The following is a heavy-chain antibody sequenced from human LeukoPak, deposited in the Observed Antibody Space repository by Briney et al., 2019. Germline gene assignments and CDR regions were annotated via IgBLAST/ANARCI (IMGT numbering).Heavy chain of an antibody. J-gene: IGHJ5*02. CDR2: IYYSGST. D-gene: IGHD6-13*01. CDR3: ARQEQQLIYNWFDP. CDR1: GGSISSSSYY. V-gene: IGHV4-39*07. Sequence: SETLSLTCTVSGGSISSSSYYWGWIRQPPGKGLEWIGSIYYSGSTYYNPSLKSRVTISVDTSKNQFSLRLTSVAAADTAVYYCARQEQQLIYNWFDPWGQGTLVTVSS.